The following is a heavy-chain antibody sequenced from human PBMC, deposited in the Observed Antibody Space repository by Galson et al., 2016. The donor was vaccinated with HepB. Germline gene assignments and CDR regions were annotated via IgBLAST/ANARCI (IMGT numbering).Heavy chain of an antibody. J-gene: IGHJ5*02. CDR2: ISSSGIYT. CDR1: GFTFSDYY. D-gene: IGHD5-12*01. Sequence: SLRLSCAASGFTFSDYYMSWIRQAPGKGLEWVSYISSSGIYTNYADSVKGRCTISRENANNSLYLQMHSLRADDTAVYYCAREVVGYSGYDPWGQGTLVTVSS. CDR3: AREVVGYSGYDP. V-gene: IGHV3-11*06.